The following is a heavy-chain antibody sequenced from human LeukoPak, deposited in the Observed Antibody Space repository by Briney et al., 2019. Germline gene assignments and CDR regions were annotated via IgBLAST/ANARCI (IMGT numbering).Heavy chain of an antibody. CDR3: ARDYVSGGTAAAALDY. V-gene: IGHV1-18*01. D-gene: IGHD2-2*01. CDR1: GYTFTSYG. J-gene: IGHJ4*02. CDR2: ISAYNGNT. Sequence: GASVKVSCKASGYTFTSYGISWVRQAPGQGLEWMGWISAYNGNTNYAQKLQGRVTMTTDTSTSTAYMELRSLRSDDTAVYYCARDYVSGGTAAAALDYWGQGTLVTVSS.